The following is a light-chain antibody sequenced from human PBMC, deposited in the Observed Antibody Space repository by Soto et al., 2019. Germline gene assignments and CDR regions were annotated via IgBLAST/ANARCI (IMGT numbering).Light chain of an antibody. Sequence: SSLTKPPSTSGASGQSVTISSTGTKSDIGVYDFVSWYQHHPGKAPRLIIYEVVQRPSGVPDRFSGSKSGNTASLTVSGLQAADEADYFCKSYAGSNNYVFGSGTKVTVL. CDR2: EVV. V-gene: IGLV2-8*01. CDR1: KSDIGVYDF. J-gene: IGLJ1*01. CDR3: KSYAGSNNYV.